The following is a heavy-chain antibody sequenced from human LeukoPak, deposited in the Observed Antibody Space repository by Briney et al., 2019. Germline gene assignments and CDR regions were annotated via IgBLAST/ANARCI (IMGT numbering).Heavy chain of an antibody. CDR2: ISSSGSTI. D-gene: IGHD4-23*01. CDR3: AKGTYGGNSGEYYFDY. V-gene: IGHV3-11*04. J-gene: IGHJ4*02. Sequence: GSLRLSCAASGFTFSDYYMSWIRQAPGKGLEWVSYISSSGSTIYYADSVKGRFTISRDNAKNSLYLQMNSLRAEDTAVYYCAKGTYGGNSGEYYFDYWGQGTLVTVSS. CDR1: GFTFSDYY.